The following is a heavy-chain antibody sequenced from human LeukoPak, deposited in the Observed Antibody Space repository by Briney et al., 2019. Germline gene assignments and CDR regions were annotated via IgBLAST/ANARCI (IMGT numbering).Heavy chain of an antibody. CDR1: GFTFSIYS. J-gene: IGHJ4*02. Sequence: PGGSLGLSCAASGFTFSIYSMNWVRQAPGKGLEWVSSISSSSSYIYYADSVKGRFTISRDNARNSVYPQMNSLRAEDRAVYYCARAAYASSSDSWGQGTLVTVSS. CDR2: ISSSSSYI. D-gene: IGHD6-6*01. CDR3: ARAAYASSSDS. V-gene: IGHV3-21*01.